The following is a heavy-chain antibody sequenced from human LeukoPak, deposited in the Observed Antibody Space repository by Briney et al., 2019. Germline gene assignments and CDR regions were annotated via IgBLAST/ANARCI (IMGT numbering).Heavy chain of an antibody. J-gene: IGHJ4*02. CDR3: ARPYYYDSTGYYQYDFDY. D-gene: IGHD3-22*01. CDR2: ISAYNGNT. Sequence: ASVKVSCKASGYTFTSYGISWVRQAPGQGLEWMGWISAYNGNTNYAQKLQGRVTMTTDTSTSTAYMELRSLRSDDTAVYYCARPYYYDSTGYYQYDFDYWGQGTLVTVSS. CDR1: GYTFTSYG. V-gene: IGHV1-18*01.